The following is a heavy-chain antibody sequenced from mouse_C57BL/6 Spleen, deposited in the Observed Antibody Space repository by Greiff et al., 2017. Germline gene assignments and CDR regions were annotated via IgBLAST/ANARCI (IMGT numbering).Heavy chain of an antibody. D-gene: IGHD2-10*01. CDR3: ARVTYYGNYWYFDV. Sequence: EVQLVESGGGLVQSGRSLRLSCATSGFTFSDFYMEWVRQAPGKGLEWIAASRNKANDYTTEYSASVKGRFIVSRDTSQSILYLQMNALRAEDTAIYYCARVTYYGNYWYFDVWGTGTTVTVSS. CDR2: SRNKANDYTT. V-gene: IGHV7-1*01. CDR1: GFTFSDFY. J-gene: IGHJ1*03.